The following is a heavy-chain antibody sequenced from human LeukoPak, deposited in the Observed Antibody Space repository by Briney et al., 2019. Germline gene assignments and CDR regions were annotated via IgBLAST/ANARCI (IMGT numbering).Heavy chain of an antibody. Sequence: GSLRLSCAASGFTFSSYWMHWVRQAPGKGLEWVAVISYDGSNEYYADSVKGRFTISRDNSKNTLYLQMNSLRPEDTAVYYCAKKHPGTVGATPDYWGQGTLVTVSS. CDR2: ISYDGSNE. D-gene: IGHD1-26*01. CDR1: GFTFSSYW. CDR3: AKKHPGTVGATPDY. V-gene: IGHV3-30*18. J-gene: IGHJ4*02.